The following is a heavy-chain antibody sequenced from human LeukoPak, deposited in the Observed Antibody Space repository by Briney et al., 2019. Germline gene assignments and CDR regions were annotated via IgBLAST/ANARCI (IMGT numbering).Heavy chain of an antibody. CDR2: ISYDGSNK. Sequence: GRSLRLSCAASGFTFSSYAMHWVRQAPGKGLEWVAVISYDGSNKYYADSVKGRFTISRDNAKNSLYLQMNSLRAEDTAVYYCARDPSSGSSWGQGTLVTVSS. CDR3: ARDPSSGSS. CDR1: GFTFSSYA. V-gene: IGHV3-30-3*01. J-gene: IGHJ5*02. D-gene: IGHD1-26*01.